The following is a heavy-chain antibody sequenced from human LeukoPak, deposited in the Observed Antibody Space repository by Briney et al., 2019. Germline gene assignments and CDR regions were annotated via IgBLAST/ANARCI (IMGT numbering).Heavy chain of an antibody. CDR2: IYHSGST. V-gene: IGHV4-59*01. CDR1: GDSISGYY. CDR3: ARDSRLGLLSY. D-gene: IGHD2-2*01. J-gene: IGHJ4*02. Sequence: PSETLSLTCTVSGDSISGYYWSWIRQPPGEGLQWIGYIYHSGSTNYNPSLKSRVTISVDTSKNQFSLKLSSVTAADTAVYYCARDSRLGLLSYWGQGTLVTVSS.